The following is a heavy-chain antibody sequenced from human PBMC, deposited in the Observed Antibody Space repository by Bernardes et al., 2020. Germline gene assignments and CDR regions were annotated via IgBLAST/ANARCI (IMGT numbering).Heavy chain of an antibody. V-gene: IGHV1-2*06. D-gene: IGHD3-3*01. CDR3: ARDLGRITIFGVARSNWFDP. J-gene: IGHJ5*02. Sequence: ACVKVSCKASGYTFTGYYMHWVRQAPGQGLEWMGRINPNSGGTNYAQKFQGRVTMTRDTSISTAYMELSRLRSDDTAVYYCARDLGRITIFGVARSNWFDPWGQGTLVTVSS. CDR2: INPNSGGT. CDR1: GYTFTGYY.